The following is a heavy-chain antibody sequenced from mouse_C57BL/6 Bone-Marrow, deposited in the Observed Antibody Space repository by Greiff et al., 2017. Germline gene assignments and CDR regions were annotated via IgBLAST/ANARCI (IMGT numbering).Heavy chain of an antibody. J-gene: IGHJ4*01. CDR2: SRNKANDYTT. V-gene: IGHV7-1*01. CDR1: GFTFSDFY. D-gene: IGHD1-1*01. CDR3: ARESYYYGSSYYAMDY. Sequence: EVKLVESGGGLVQSGRSLRLSCATSGFTFSDFYMEWVRQAPGKGLEWIAASRNKANDYTTEYSASVKGRFIVSRDTSQSILYLQMNALRAEDTASYYCARESYYYGSSYYAMDYWGQGTSVTVSS.